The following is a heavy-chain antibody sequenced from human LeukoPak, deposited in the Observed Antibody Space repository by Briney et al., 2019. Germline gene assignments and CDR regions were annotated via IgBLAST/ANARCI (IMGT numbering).Heavy chain of an antibody. CDR3: ARARVGATGSDWFDP. CDR2: IYTSGST. CDR1: GGSISSGSYY. D-gene: IGHD1-26*01. V-gene: IGHV4-61*02. J-gene: IGHJ5*02. Sequence: SETLSLTCTVSGGSISSGSYYWSWLRQPAGQGLEWIVRIYTSGSTNYNPSLKSRVTISVDTSKNQFSLKLSSVTAADTAVYYCARARVGATGSDWFDPWGQGTLVTVSS.